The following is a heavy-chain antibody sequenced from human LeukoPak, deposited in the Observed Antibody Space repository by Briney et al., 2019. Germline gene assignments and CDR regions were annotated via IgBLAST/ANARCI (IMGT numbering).Heavy chain of an antibody. D-gene: IGHD1-7*01. CDR3: ARGPRYNWNSNYFPFDY. V-gene: IGHV3-23*01. CDR2: ISGRGDST. J-gene: IGHJ4*02. Sequence: GGSLRLSCAASGFEFNIYGMNWVRQAPGKGLEWVSGISGRGDSTSYADSVKGRFIISRDISKNTLYLQMNSLRVEDTAVYYCARGPRYNWNSNYFPFDYWGQGTLVTVSS. CDR1: GFEFNIYG.